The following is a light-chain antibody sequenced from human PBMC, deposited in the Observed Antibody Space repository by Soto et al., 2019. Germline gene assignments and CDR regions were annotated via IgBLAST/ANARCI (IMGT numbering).Light chain of an antibody. CDR2: GNT. Sequence: QSVLTQPPSAFGTPGQRVTISCSGSTSNIGGSTVSWYQQFPVAAPNLLIYGNTQRPLGVPVRFSASKSDTSASLAISGLQSDDEADYYCATWNDGVVVFGIGTKVTVL. CDR3: ATWNDGVVV. CDR1: TSNIGGST. V-gene: IGLV1-44*01. J-gene: IGLJ1*01.